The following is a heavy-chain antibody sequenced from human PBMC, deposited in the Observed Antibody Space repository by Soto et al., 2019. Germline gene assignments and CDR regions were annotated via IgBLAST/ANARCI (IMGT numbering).Heavy chain of an antibody. V-gene: IGHV1-18*01. CDR3: ARDYPRGGYNHY. D-gene: IGHD5-12*01. CDR1: GYTFNSSG. Sequence: QVQLVQSGAEVKKPGASVKVSCKASGYTFNSSGIIWVRQAPGQGLEWMGWISAYNGNTNYAQKLQGRVTVTKDTATSTAYMELSSLRSDDTAVYYYARDYPRGGYNHYWGQGTLVTGSS. J-gene: IGHJ4*02. CDR2: ISAYNGNT.